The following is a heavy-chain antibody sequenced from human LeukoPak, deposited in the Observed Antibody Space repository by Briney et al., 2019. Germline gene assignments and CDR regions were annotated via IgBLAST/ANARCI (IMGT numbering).Heavy chain of an antibody. CDR3: AKMVRGVVDAFDI. CDR2: ISGSGGST. CDR1: GFTFSSYA. V-gene: IGHV3-23*01. D-gene: IGHD3-10*01. J-gene: IGHJ3*02. Sequence: PGGSLRLSCAASGFTFSSYAMSWVRQAPGKGLEWASAISGSGGSTYYADSVKGRFTISRDNSKNTLYLQMNSLRAEDTAVYYCAKMVRGVVDAFDIWGQGTMVTVSS.